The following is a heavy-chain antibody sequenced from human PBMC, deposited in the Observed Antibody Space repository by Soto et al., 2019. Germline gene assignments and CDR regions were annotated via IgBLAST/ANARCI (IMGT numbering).Heavy chain of an antibody. CDR1: GGTFSSYA. D-gene: IGHD2-15*01. J-gene: IGHJ5*02. CDR2: IIPIFGTA. CDR3: ASCGGSCYHHQWWFDP. Sequence: SVKVSCKASGGTFSSYAMSWVRQAPGQGLEWMGGIIPIFGTANYAQKFQGRVTITADKSTSTACMELSSLRSEDTAVYYCASCGGSCYHHQWWFDPWGQGTLVTVSS. V-gene: IGHV1-69*06.